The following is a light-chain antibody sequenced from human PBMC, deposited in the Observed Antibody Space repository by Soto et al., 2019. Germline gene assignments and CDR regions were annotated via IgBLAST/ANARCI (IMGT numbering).Light chain of an antibody. V-gene: IGLV2-11*01. Sequence: QSVLTQPHSVSGSPGQSVTISCTGTNSDVGRYNSVSWYQQLPGKAPQLIISAVRQRPSGVPDRFSGPKSGNTASLTISGLQTDDEADYFCFSYTANDNWVFGGGTKVTVL. CDR1: NSDVGRYNS. J-gene: IGLJ3*02. CDR2: AVR. CDR3: FSYTANDNWV.